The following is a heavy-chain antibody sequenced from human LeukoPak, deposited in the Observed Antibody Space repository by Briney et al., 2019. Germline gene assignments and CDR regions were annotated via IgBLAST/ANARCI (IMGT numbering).Heavy chain of an antibody. CDR1: GYTFTGYY. CDR3: AREAANWNYDY. V-gene: IGHV1-2*02. Sequence: AASVKVSCKASGYTFTGYYMHWVRQAPGQGLEWMGWINPNSGGTNYAQKFQGRVTMTRDTSISTAYMELSRQRSDDTAVYYCAREAANWNYDYWGQGTLVTVSS. J-gene: IGHJ4*02. D-gene: IGHD1-7*01. CDR2: INPNSGGT.